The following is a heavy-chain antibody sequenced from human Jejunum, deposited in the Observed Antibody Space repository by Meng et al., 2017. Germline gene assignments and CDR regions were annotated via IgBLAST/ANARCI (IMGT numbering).Heavy chain of an antibody. V-gene: IGHV6-1*01. CDR1: GDSDASNSAA. J-gene: IGHJ4*02. Sequence: QEHVHRSGPGLVQASQTLSLTCAISGDSDASNSAAWKWIRQSPSRGLEWLGRTYYRSKWYNQYAVHVRSRITINPDTSKNQFSLHLDSVTPEDTAVYYCASWRYDHWGQGTLVTVSS. D-gene: IGHD1-1*01. CDR3: ASWRYDH. CDR2: TYYRSKWYN.